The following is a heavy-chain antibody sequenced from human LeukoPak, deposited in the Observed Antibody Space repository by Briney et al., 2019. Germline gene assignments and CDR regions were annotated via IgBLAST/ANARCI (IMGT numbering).Heavy chain of an antibody. CDR3: ARLRYGSGWYKRFWFDP. Sequence: SETLSLTCTVSGGSISSSSYYWGWIRQPPGKGLEWIGSIYYSGSTYYNPSLKSRVTISADTSKNQFSLKLSSVTAADTAVYYCARLRYGSGWYKRFWFDPWGQGTLVTVSS. J-gene: IGHJ5*02. V-gene: IGHV4-39*01. CDR1: GGSISSSSYY. CDR2: IYYSGST. D-gene: IGHD6-19*01.